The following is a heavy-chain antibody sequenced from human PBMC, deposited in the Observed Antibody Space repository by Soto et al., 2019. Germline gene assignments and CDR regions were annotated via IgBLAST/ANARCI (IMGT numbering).Heavy chain of an antibody. Sequence: ASVKVSCKASGYTFTSYYMDWVGQATGQGLEWMGIINPSGGSTSYAQKFQGRVNMTRDTYTSTVYMELRSMRSEHTPAYYCARDLLPHGESALDVWGQGTTVTAS. J-gene: IGHJ6*02. CDR1: GYTFTSYY. CDR2: INPSGGST. CDR3: ARDLLPHGESALDV. V-gene: IGHV1-46*01. D-gene: IGHD2-15*01.